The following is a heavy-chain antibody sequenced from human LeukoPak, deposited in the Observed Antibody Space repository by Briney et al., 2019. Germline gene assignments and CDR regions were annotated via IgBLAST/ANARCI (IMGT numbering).Heavy chain of an antibody. J-gene: IGHJ5*02. D-gene: IGHD5-12*01. CDR2: INHSGST. CDR1: GGSFSGYY. CDR3: ARGGVEWLRLDMNWFDP. Sequence: PSETLSLTCAVYGGSFSGYYWSWIRQPPGKGLEWIGEINHSGSTNYNPSLKSRVTISVDTSKNQFSLKLSSVTAADTAVYYCARGGVEWLRLDMNWFDPWGQGTLVTVSS. V-gene: IGHV4-34*01.